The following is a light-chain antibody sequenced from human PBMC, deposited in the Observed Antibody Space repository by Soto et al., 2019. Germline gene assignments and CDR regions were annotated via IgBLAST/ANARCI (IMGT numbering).Light chain of an antibody. CDR3: EQSYSTPPT. V-gene: IGKV1-39*01. J-gene: IGKJ4*01. CDR1: QTIGNY. CDR2: TAS. Sequence: DIQMTQSPSSLSASVGDRVTITCRASQTIGNYLNWYQQKPGRAPELLIHTASSLQSAVPSRFTGSGSGTDFTLSINSLQPGDFATYYCEQSYSTPPTFGGGTKVEIK.